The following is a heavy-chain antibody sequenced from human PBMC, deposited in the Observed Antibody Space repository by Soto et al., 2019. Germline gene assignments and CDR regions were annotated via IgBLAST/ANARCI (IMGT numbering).Heavy chain of an antibody. Sequence: GASVKGSCTVSCYTFTSYGISWVRQAPGQGLEWMGLIIAYNGNTNYAQKLQGRVTITADESTSTAYMELSSLRSEDTAVYYCAGTAGYCTNGVCYTAFDIWGQGTMVTVSS. CDR3: AGTAGYCTNGVCYTAFDI. CDR1: CYTFTSYG. V-gene: IGHV1-18*04. CDR2: IIAYNGNT. D-gene: IGHD2-8*01. J-gene: IGHJ3*02.